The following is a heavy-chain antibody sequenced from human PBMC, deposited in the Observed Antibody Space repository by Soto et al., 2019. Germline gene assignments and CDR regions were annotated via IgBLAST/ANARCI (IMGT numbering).Heavy chain of an antibody. Sequence: GGSLRLSCAASGFTFSTYSMHWVRQAPGKGLEWVSHISGRSTVIYYADSVKGRFTISRDNANNALYLQMSSLRDEDTAVYYCATDYDYYDTSGSYYDPFQLWGQGTLVTVSS. D-gene: IGHD3-22*01. CDR3: ATDYDYYDTSGSYYDPFQL. CDR2: ISGRSTVI. V-gene: IGHV3-48*02. J-gene: IGHJ1*01. CDR1: GFTFSTYS.